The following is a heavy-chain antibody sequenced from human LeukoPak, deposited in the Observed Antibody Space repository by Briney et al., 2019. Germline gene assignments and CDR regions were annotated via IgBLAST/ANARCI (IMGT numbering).Heavy chain of an antibody. V-gene: IGHV1-2*02. CDR3: VRGVCGGDCYEPYFDY. J-gene: IGHJ4*02. CDR2: INPNSGGT. CDR1: GYTFTGYY. D-gene: IGHD2-21*01. Sequence: GASVKVSCKASGYTFTGYYMHWVRQAPGQGLEWMGWINPNSGGTNYAQKFQGRVTMTRDTSISTAYMELSRLRSDDTAVYYCVRGVCGGDCYEPYFDYWGQGTLVTVSS.